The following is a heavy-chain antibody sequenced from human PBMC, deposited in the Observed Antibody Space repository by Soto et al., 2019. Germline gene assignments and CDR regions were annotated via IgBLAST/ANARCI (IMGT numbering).Heavy chain of an antibody. CDR3: VREGVSLMDAFDV. CDR1: ALTFSSYE. CDR2: ISSSGSTI. V-gene: IGHV3-48*03. Sequence: LRLSCAASALTFSSYEMNWVRQAPGKGLEWVSYISSSGSTIYYADSVKGRFSISRDNAKNSLYLQMNSLRAEDTALYYCVREGVSLMDAFDVWGQGTMVTVSS. J-gene: IGHJ3*01. D-gene: IGHD2-8*01.